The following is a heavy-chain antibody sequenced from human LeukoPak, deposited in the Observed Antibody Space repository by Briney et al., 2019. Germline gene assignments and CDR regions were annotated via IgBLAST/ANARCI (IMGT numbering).Heavy chain of an antibody. CDR1: GFTVSSNY. Sequence: GGSLRLSCAASGFTVSSNYMSWVRQAPGKGLEWVSVIYSGGSTYYADSVKGRFTISRDNSKNTLHLQMNSLRAEDTALYYCAKGGGDIVVVPAARGYYFDHWGQGTLVTVSS. CDR3: AKGGGDIVVVPAARGYYFDH. V-gene: IGHV3-53*05. J-gene: IGHJ4*02. CDR2: IYSGGST. D-gene: IGHD2-2*01.